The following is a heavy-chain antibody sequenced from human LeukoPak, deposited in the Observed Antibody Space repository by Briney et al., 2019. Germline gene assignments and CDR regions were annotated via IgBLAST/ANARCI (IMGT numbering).Heavy chain of an antibody. D-gene: IGHD3-22*01. CDR1: GYTFTSYD. CDR2: MNPNSGNT. V-gene: IGHV1-8*01. Sequence: GASVKVSCKASGYTFTSYDINWVRQATGQGLEWMGWMNPNSGNTGYAQKFQGRVTMTRNTSISTAYMELSSLRSEDTAVYYCARVPIGYDSSGYSSWDYYYYMDVWGKGTTVTVSS. J-gene: IGHJ6*03. CDR3: ARVPIGYDSSGYSSWDYYYYMDV.